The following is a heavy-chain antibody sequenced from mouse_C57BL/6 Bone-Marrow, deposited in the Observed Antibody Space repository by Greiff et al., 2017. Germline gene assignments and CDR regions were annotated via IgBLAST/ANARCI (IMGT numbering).Heavy chain of an antibody. CDR3: ARKFLLLREWFFHV. D-gene: IGHD1-1*01. CDR2: IYPGSGST. J-gene: IGHJ1*03. Sequence: QVQLQQSGAELVKPGASVKMSCKASGYTFTSYWITWVKQRPGQGLEWIGDIYPGSGSTNYNGKFKSKATLTVDTSSSTAYMQLSSLTSEDTAVYYCARKFLLLREWFFHVWGTGTTVTVSS. V-gene: IGHV1-55*01. CDR1: GYTFTSYW.